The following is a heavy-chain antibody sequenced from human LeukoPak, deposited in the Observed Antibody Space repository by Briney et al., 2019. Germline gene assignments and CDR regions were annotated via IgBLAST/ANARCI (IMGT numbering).Heavy chain of an antibody. CDR3: ARVRGVINDFDN. CDR2: INPNSGGT. V-gene: IGHV1-2*02. CDR1: GYTFSDYY. J-gene: IGHJ4*02. Sequence: GASVKVSCKASGYTFSDYYMHWVRQAPGQGLELMGWINPNSGGTNSPQKFQGRVTMTRDTSITTAYMELSSLRSDDTAVYYCARVRGVINDFDNWGQGTLVTVSS. D-gene: IGHD3-10*01.